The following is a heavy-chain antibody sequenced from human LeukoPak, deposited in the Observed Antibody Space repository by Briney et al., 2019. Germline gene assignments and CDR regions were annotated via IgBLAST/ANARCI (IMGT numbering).Heavy chain of an antibody. CDR2: IIPVLNIT. D-gene: IGHD5-18*01. CDR3: ARDQGLTAPPPYGLDV. CDR1: GGTFSSSA. V-gene: IGHV1-69*04. Sequence: ASVKVSCKTSGGTFSSSAITWVRQAPGQGLEWMGRIIPVLNITTYAQKFQGSVTITADTSTSTVYMELSSLRSEETAVYYCARDQGLTAPPPYGLDVWGQGTTVIVSS. J-gene: IGHJ6*02.